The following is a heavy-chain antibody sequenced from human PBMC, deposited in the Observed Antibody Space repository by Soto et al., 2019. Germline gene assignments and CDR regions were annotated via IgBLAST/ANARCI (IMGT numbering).Heavy chain of an antibody. V-gene: IGHV4-31*03. D-gene: IGHD6-13*01. J-gene: IGHJ3*01. Sequence: QVQLQESGPGLVKPSHTLSLTCTVSGDSINSGGYYWSWIRQQPGKGLEWIGYIFHSGSTYYSPSLKSRLSISIDPSTNQFSLKLSSMTAADTAVYFCARTTTDQTNSWYGWGVFDLWGQGTMVIVSS. CDR1: GDSINSGGYY. CDR3: ARTTTDQTNSWYGWGVFDL. CDR2: IFHSGST.